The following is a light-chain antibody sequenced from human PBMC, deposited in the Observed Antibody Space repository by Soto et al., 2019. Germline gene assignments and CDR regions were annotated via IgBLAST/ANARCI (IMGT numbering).Light chain of an antibody. CDR1: QSVSSN. J-gene: IGKJ2*01. V-gene: IGKV3-15*01. CDR2: GAS. CDR3: QQYNNWPLST. Sequence: EIVMTQSPATLSVSPGERATLSCRASQSVSSNLAWYQQKPGQAPRLLIYGASTRATGIPARFSGSGSGTEFTLTISSLLSEDFAVYYCQQYNNWPLSTFGQGTKLEIK.